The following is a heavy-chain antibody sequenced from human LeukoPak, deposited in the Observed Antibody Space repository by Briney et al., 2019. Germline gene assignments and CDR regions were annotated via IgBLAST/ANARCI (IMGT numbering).Heavy chain of an antibody. D-gene: IGHD3-16*01. Sequence: TGGSLRLSCAASGFTFSSYAMHWVRQAPGKGLEWVAVISYDGSNKYYADSVKGRFTISRDNSKNTLYLQMNSLRAEDTAVYYCARATRGDKFDYWGQGTLVTVSS. J-gene: IGHJ4*02. CDR2: ISYDGSNK. CDR3: ARATRGDKFDY. CDR1: GFTFSSYA. V-gene: IGHV3-30*04.